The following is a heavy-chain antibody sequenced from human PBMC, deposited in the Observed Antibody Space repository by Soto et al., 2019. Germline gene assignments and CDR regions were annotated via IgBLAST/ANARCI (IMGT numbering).Heavy chain of an antibody. CDR2: IWYDGSNK. D-gene: IGHD6-13*01. V-gene: IGHV3-33*01. CDR1: GFTFSSYG. J-gene: IGHJ4*02. CDR3: ARDRSRPGIAAAGSPIGY. Sequence: GGSLRLSCAASGFTFSSYGMHWVRQAPGKGLEWVAVIWYDGSNKYYADSVKGRFTISRDNSKNTLYLQMNSLRAEDTAVYYCARDRSRPGIAAAGSPIGYWGQGTLVTVSS.